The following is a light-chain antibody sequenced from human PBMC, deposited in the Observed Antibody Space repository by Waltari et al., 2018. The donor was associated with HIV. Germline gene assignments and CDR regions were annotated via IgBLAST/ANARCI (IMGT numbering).Light chain of an antibody. V-gene: IGLV1-51*01. CDR2: DNN. CDR3: GTWDSSLSGVV. CDR1: SSNIVKNF. J-gene: IGLJ3*02. Sequence: QSVLPQPPSVSAAPGQKVTISCSGSSSNIVKNFVSWYKQLPGTVPKLLIYDNNKRPSGIPDRFSGSKSGTSATLGITGLQTGDEADYYCGTWDSSLSGVVFGGGTKLTVL.